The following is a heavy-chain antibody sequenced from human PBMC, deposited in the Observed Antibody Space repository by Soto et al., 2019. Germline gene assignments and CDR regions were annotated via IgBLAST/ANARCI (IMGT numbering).Heavy chain of an antibody. J-gene: IGHJ5*02. CDR1: GFPFSSRA. CDR3: AEWARYCSCADCRA. Sequence: EVQLLESGGGLVQPGGSLRLSCAASGFPFSSRAMSWFRQSPGKGLEWVSAISGSGTITYYADSVKGRFTISRDPSKNTLYPQMTSLRADDTGVYYCAEWARYCSCADCRAWGQGTLVTVSS. CDR2: ISGSGTIT. V-gene: IGHV3-23*01. D-gene: IGHD2-15*01.